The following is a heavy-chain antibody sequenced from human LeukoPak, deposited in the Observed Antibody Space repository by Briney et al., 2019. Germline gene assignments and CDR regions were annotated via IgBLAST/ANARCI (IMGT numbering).Heavy chain of an antibody. CDR3: ARGTGNSFDR. V-gene: IGHV3-21*01. CDR1: GFTFSGYS. CDR2: VTASGTLE. J-gene: IGHJ4*02. D-gene: IGHD3-9*01. Sequence: GESLRLSCAASGFTFSGYSMNWVRQAPGKGLEWVSSVTASGTLEYYADSVAGRFTISRDSAQNSVSLQMNSLKAEDTAVYYCARGTGNSFDRWGQGILVTVSS.